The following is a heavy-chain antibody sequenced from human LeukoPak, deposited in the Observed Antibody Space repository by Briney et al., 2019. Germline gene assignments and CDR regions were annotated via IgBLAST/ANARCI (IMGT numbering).Heavy chain of an antibody. CDR2: IWYDGSNK. V-gene: IGHV3-33*06. J-gene: IGHJ4*02. Sequence: PGGYLRLSCAASGFTFSSYGMPWVRQAPGKGLEWVSVIWYDGSNKYYADSVKGRFTISRDNSKNTLYLQMNSLRAEDTAVYYCAKEMSIAAAGIDYWGQGTLVTVSS. CDR3: AKEMSIAAAGIDY. CDR1: GFTFSSYG. D-gene: IGHD6-13*01.